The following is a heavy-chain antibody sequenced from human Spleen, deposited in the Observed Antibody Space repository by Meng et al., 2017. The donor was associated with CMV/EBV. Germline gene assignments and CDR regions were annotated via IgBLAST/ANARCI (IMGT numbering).Heavy chain of an antibody. Sequence: GCCGSWIRQPRGKRLGWIGEINHSGSTNYNPSLKSRVTISVDTSKNQFSLKLSSVTAADTAVYYCARGGRGYSYGYRPVFRDNWFDPWGQGTLVTVSS. J-gene: IGHJ5*02. CDR1: GCC. V-gene: IGHV4-34*01. D-gene: IGHD5-18*01. CDR2: INHSGST. CDR3: ARGGRGYSYGYRPVFRDNWFDP.